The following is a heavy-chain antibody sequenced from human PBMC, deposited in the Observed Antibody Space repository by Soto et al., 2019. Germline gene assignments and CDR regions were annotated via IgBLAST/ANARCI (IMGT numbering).Heavy chain of an antibody. Sequence: SETLPLTCTVSGGSIRNDFWNWIRRPAGKGLEWIGRIYSSESGAYNPSLQSRVTMSVDTSKSQFSLRLTSVTAADTAIYYCARGARWSDPWGQGTMVTVSS. J-gene: IGHJ5*02. CDR3: ARGARWSDP. CDR2: IYSSESG. V-gene: IGHV4-4*07. CDR1: GGSIRNDF.